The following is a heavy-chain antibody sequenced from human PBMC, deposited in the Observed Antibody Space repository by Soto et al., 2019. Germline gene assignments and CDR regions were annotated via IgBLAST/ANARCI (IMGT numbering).Heavy chain of an antibody. CDR3: AHSREYGEAFDY. D-gene: IGHD4-17*01. V-gene: IGHV2-5*02. CDR2: IYWDDDK. Sequence: SGPKLVNHGQIHTKTLTFSWFSLSNSGFGVCWTVQPPGKALEWLALIYWDDDKRYSPSLKSRLTITKDTSKNQVVLTMTNMDPVDTATYYCAHSREYGEAFDYWGQGTLVTVSS. J-gene: IGHJ4*02. CDR1: WFSLSNSGFG.